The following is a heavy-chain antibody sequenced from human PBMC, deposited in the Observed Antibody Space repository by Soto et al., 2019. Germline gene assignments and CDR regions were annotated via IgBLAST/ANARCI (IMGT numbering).Heavy chain of an antibody. CDR3: AKRGVGATDHYYYGMDV. Sequence: SDTRSLTCTVSGGSISSSSYYWGWIRQPPGKGLEWIGSIYYSGSTYYNPSLKSRVTISVDTSKNQFSLKLSSVTAADTAVYYCAKRGVGATDHYYYGMDVWGQGTTVTVSS. CDR1: GGSISSSSYY. CDR2: IYYSGST. V-gene: IGHV4-39*01. D-gene: IGHD1-26*01. J-gene: IGHJ6*02.